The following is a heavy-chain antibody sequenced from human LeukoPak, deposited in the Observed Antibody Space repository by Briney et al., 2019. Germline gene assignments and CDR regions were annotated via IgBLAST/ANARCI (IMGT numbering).Heavy chain of an antibody. CDR3: ARQGGVQLERLPNDAFDI. V-gene: IGHV5-51*01. CDR2: IYPGDSDT. J-gene: IGHJ3*02. CDR1: GYSFTSYW. D-gene: IGHD1-1*01. Sequence: NPGESLKISCKGSGYSFTSYWIGWVRQMPGKGLEWMGIIYPGDSDTRYSPSFQGQVTISADKSISTAYLQWSSLKASDTAMYYCARQGGVQLERLPNDAFDIWGQGTMVTVSS.